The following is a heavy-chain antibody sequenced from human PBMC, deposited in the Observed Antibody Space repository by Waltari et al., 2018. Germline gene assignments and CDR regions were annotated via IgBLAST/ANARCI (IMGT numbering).Heavy chain of an antibody. CDR2: VDPEDGET. CDR3: ARTYYDFWTGSYWVHYFDD. CDR1: GYTFTDYY. D-gene: IGHD3-3*01. Sequence: EVQLVQSGAEVKKPGATVKISCKASGYTFTDYYMHWVQQAPGKGLEWMGRVDPEDGETIYAEKFQGRVTITADTSTDTAYMELSSLRSEDTAVYYCARTYYDFWTGSYWVHYFDDWGQGTL. J-gene: IGHJ4*02. V-gene: IGHV1-69-2*01.